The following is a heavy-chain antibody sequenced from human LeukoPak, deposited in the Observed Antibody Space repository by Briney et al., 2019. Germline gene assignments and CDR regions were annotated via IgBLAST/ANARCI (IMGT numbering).Heavy chain of an antibody. CDR1: GYNFVSYD. D-gene: IGHD6-19*01. Sequence: GASVKVSCKTSGYNFVSYDIIWVRQAPGQGLEWMGRISPFYTKTDYAQGFQGRVTLTTDTSTSTAYMELRGLRSDDTAVYYCARCRSGWYLYYLDYWGQGTLVTVSS. CDR2: ISPFYTKT. CDR3: ARCRSGWYLYYLDY. V-gene: IGHV1-18*01. J-gene: IGHJ4*02.